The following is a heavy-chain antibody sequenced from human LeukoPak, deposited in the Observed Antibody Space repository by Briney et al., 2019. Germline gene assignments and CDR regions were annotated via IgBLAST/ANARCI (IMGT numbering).Heavy chain of an antibody. V-gene: IGHV3-30*18. J-gene: IGHJ4*02. CDR2: ISYDGDER. CDR1: GFTFSSSW. Sequence: GGSLRLSCAASGFTFSSSWMHWVRQAPGKGLEWLAVISYDGDERYYGDSAKGRFTISRDNSENTLYLETNNLRNEDTAIYYCAKGISSAWYGWDYFDNWGQGTLVTVSS. D-gene: IGHD6-19*01. CDR3: AKGISSAWYGWDYFDN.